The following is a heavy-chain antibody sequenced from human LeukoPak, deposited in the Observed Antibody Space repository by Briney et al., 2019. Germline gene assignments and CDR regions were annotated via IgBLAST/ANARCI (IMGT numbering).Heavy chain of an antibody. D-gene: IGHD3-22*01. J-gene: IGHJ3*02. V-gene: IGHV5-51*01. CDR3: ARWGTYYYDSSGYGRAFDI. CDR2: IYPGDSDT. CDR1: GYIFSDYW. Sequence: GESLKISCKASGYIFSDYWIGWVRQVPGKGLEWMGIIYPGDSDTRYSPSFQGQVTISADKSISTAYLQWSSLKASDTAMYYCARWGTYYYDSSGYGRAFDIWGQGTMVTVSS.